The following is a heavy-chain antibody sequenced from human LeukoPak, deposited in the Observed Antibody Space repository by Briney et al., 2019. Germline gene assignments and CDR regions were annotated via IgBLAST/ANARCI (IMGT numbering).Heavy chain of an antibody. J-gene: IGHJ4*02. CDR2: INPNSGGT. Sequence: ASVKVSCKASGYTFTGYYMHWVRQAPGQGLEWMGWINPNSGGTNYAQKFQGRVTMTRDTSISTAYMELSRLRSDDTAVYYCARGRGIAASSRGSRVGYYWGQGTLVTVSS. CDR1: GYTFTGYY. CDR3: ARGRGIAASSRGSRVGYY. V-gene: IGHV1-2*02. D-gene: IGHD6-13*01.